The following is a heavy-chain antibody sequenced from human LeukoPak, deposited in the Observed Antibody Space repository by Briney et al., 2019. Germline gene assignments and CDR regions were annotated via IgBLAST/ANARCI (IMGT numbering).Heavy chain of an antibody. V-gene: IGHV4-38-2*02. J-gene: IGHJ4*02. Sequence: SETLSLTCTVSGYSISSGYYWGWIRQPPGKGLEWIGSIYHSGSTYYNPSLKSRVTISVDTSKNQFSLKLSSVTAADTAVYYCARDTLIAAFDYWGQGTLVTVSS. CDR2: IYHSGST. CDR3: ARDTLIAAFDY. D-gene: IGHD6-13*01. CDR1: GYSISSGYY.